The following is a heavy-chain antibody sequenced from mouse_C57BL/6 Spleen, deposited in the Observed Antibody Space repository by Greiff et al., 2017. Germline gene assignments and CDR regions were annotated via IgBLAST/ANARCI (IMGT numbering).Heavy chain of an antibody. Sequence: QVQLKESGAELVRPGTSVKVSCKASGYAFTNYLIEWVKQRPGQGLEWIGVINPGSGGTNYNEKFKGKATLTADKSSSTAYMQLSSLTSEDSAVYFCARSPTIVTHYFDYWGQGTTLTVSS. V-gene: IGHV1-54*01. J-gene: IGHJ2*01. CDR3: ARSPTIVTHYFDY. CDR2: INPGSGGT. CDR1: GYAFTNYL. D-gene: IGHD2-5*01.